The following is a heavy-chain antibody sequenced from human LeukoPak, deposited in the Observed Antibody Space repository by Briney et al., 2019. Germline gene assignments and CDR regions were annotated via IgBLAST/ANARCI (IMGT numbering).Heavy chain of an antibody. CDR2: ICPYNDNT. CDR3: AREMPAADRSDAFDI. J-gene: IGHJ3*02. D-gene: IGHD6-13*01. V-gene: IGHV1-18*01. Sequence: ASVKVSCKASGYTFTTYGIVWLRQAPGEGLEWMGWICPYNDNTKYAQKLQGRVTMTADTSTSTAYMELRSLRSDDTAMYYCAREMPAADRSDAFDIWGQGTMVTVSS. CDR1: GYTFTTYG.